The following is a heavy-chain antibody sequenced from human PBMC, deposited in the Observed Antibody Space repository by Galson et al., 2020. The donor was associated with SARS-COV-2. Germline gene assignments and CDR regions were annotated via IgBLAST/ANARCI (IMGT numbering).Heavy chain of an antibody. J-gene: IGHJ4*02. D-gene: IGHD2-15*01. CDR3: ARRFGGSRPFDY. CDR1: GYSISSGYY. CDR2: IHHSGST. Sequence: SETLSLTCAVSGYSISSGYYWGWIRQPPGKGREWIGSIHHSGSTYYNPSLKSRVTISVDTSKNQVSLKVLSVTAADTSVYYCARRFGGSRPFDYWGQGTLVTVSS. V-gene: IGHV4-38-2*01.